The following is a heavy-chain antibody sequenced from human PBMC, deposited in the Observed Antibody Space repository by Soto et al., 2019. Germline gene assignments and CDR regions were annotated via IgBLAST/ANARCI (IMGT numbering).Heavy chain of an antibody. V-gene: IGHV6-1*01. J-gene: IGHJ3*02. CDR2: TYYSSKWYN. D-gene: IGHD6-19*01. CDR3: ARKSSSGWGGDKDAFDI. CDR1: GDSVSSNSAA. Sequence: SQTLSLTCAISGDSVSSNSAAWNWIRQSPSRGLEWLGRTYYSSKWYNDYAVSVKSRITINPDTSKNQFSLQLNSVTPEDTAVYYCARKSSSGWGGDKDAFDIWGQGTMVTVSS.